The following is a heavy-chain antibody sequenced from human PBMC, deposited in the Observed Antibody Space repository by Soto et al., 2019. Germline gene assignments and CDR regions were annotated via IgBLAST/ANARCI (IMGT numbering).Heavy chain of an antibody. V-gene: IGHV3-33*01. J-gene: IGHJ4*02. Sequence: QVQLVESGGGVVQPGRSLRLSCAASGFTFSSYGMHWVRQAPGKGLEWVAVIWYDGSNKYYADSVKGRFTISRDNSKNTLYLQMNSLRAEDTAVYYCARAGVDDFWRGIDYWGQGTLVTVSS. CDR1: GFTFSSYG. CDR3: ARAGVDDFWRGIDY. CDR2: IWYDGSNK. D-gene: IGHD3-3*01.